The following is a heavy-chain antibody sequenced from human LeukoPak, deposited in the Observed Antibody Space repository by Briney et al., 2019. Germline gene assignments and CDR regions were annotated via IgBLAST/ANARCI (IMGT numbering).Heavy chain of an antibody. CDR1: GGSISSYY. Sequence: SETLSLTCTVSGGSISSYYWSWIRQPPGKGLELIGYIYYSGSTNYNPSLKSRVTISVDTSKNQFSLKLSSVTAADTAVYYCARLVVVPAATDASYYYYMDVWGKGTTVTVSS. D-gene: IGHD2-2*01. V-gene: IGHV4-59*08. CDR3: ARLVVVPAATDASYYYYMDV. CDR2: IYYSGST. J-gene: IGHJ6*03.